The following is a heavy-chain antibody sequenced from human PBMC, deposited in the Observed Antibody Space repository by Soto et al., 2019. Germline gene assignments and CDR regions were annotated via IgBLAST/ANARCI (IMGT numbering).Heavy chain of an antibody. J-gene: IGHJ6*03. CDR3: AKAGGDYIWGRSGYYYYYMDV. V-gene: IGHV3-30*18. CDR2: ISYDGSNK. CDR1: GFTISSYG. D-gene: IGHD3-16*01. Sequence: QVQLVESGGGVVQPGRSLRLSCAASGFTISSYGMHWVRQAPGKGLEWVAVISYDGSNKYYADSVKGRFTISRDNSKNTLYLQMNSLRAEDTAVYYCAKAGGDYIWGRSGYYYYYMDVWGKGTTVTVSS.